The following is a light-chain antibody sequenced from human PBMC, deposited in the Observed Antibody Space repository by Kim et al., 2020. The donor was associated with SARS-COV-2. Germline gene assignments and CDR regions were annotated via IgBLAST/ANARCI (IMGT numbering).Light chain of an antibody. CDR1: QRINNN. V-gene: IGKV3-15*01. J-gene: IGKJ4*02. CDR2: GAS. Sequence: VSPGEGVTLSCRASQRINNNLAWYHQKPGQAPRLVIYGASTRATGIPARFSGSGSGTEFTLTISSLQPEDAAVYYCQQYYLWPRTFGVGTKVDIK. CDR3: QQYYLWPRT.